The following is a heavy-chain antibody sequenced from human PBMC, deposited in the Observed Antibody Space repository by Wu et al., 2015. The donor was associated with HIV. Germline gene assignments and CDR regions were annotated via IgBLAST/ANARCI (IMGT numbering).Heavy chain of an antibody. CDR3: ARETIDMDSSGYRAHRGHYFDY. CDR2: INPSTGDT. V-gene: IGHV1-46*01. D-gene: IGHD3-22*01. J-gene: IGHJ4*02. Sequence: QVQLVQSGAEVRKPGASVKISCRPFGYSFPHKFIHWVRRAPGQGFEWMGLINPSTGDTNTAQKFRGRATLTRETTANRVYLELRSLRSDDTAFYYCARETIDMDSSGYRAHRGHYFDYWGQGTEVTVSS. CDR1: GYSFPHKF.